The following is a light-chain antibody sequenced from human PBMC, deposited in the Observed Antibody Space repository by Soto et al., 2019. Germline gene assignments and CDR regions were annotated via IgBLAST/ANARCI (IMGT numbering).Light chain of an antibody. V-gene: IGLV1-44*01. CDR1: SSNIGRNT. Sequence: QSVLTQPPSASGTPGQRVTISCSGSSSNIGRNTVNWYQQLPGTAPKLLIYSNNQRPSGVPDRFSGSKSGTSGSLAISGRQSEDEADYYCAGWDASLNGPVFGGGTKLTVL. J-gene: IGLJ2*01. CDR2: SNN. CDR3: AGWDASLNGPV.